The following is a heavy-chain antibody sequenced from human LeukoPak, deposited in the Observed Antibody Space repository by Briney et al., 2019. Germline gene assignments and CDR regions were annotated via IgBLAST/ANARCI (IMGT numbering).Heavy chain of an antibody. Sequence: PGGSLRLSCAASGFTFSDYYMSWIRQAPGKGLEWVSYISSSGGTIYYADSVRCRFTISRDNGKKSLYLQMNSLRAEDTAVYYCARVATVRGAITHPYYFDYWGQGTLVTVSS. D-gene: IGHD3-10*01. J-gene: IGHJ4*02. CDR3: ARVATVRGAITHPYYFDY. CDR2: ISSSGGTI. CDR1: GFTFSDYY. V-gene: IGHV3-11*04.